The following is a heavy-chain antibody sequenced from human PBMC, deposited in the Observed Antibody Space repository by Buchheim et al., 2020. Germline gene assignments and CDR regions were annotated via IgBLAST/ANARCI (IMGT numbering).Heavy chain of an antibody. CDR2: ITSGGTMI. CDR1: GFTFSAYE. CDR3: ARDRSGYQGMDV. Sequence: DVQLVESGGGLVQPGGSLRLSCAASGFTFSAYEMNWVRQAPGKGLEWVSYITSGGTMIYYADSVEGRFTISRDNTKNSLCLQMNSLRAEDTAVYYCARDRSGYQGMDVWGQGT. D-gene: IGHD2-2*01. V-gene: IGHV3-48*03. J-gene: IGHJ6*02.